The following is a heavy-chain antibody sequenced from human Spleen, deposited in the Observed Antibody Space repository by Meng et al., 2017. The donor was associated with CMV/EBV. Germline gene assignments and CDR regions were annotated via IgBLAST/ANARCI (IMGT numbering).Heavy chain of an antibody. CDR3: FAGEQQLVGSAFDV. D-gene: IGHD6-13*01. V-gene: IGHV4-39*07. J-gene: IGHJ3*01. CDR2: IYYTGMS. Sequence: SETLSLTCTVSGGLITTNYYWAWIRQPPGKGLEYIGSIYYTGMSYDNPSLKGRVTISVDTSKNQFSLKLSSVTAADTAVYYCFAGEQQLVGSAFDVWGQGTMVTVSS. CDR1: GGLITTNYY.